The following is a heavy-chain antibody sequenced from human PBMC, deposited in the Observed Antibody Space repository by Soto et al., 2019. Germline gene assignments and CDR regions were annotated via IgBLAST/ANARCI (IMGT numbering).Heavy chain of an antibody. CDR1: GYTFTSYG. J-gene: IGHJ5*01. Sequence: QVQLVQSGAEVKKPGASVKVSCKASGYTFTSYGISWVRQAPGQGLEWMGWISAYNGNTNYAQKLQGRVTMAPDTSTSASYMELWSLRSDDTAVYYCARTWEGDYDFWSGYRINSWFDPWVQGTLVTVSS. CDR2: ISAYNGNT. CDR3: ARTWEGDYDFWSGYRINSWFDP. V-gene: IGHV1-18*01. D-gene: IGHD3-3*01.